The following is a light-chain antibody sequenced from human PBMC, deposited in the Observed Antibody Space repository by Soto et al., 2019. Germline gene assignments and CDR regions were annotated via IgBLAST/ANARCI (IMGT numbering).Light chain of an antibody. CDR1: SSNIGAGYD. CDR3: HSYDSSLSGVV. V-gene: IGLV1-40*01. CDR2: ANT. Sequence: QSVLTQPPSVSVAPGQRVTISCTGSSSNIGAGYDVHWYQQVPGTAPKLLIYANTNRPSGVPDRFSGSKSGTSASLAITGLQAEDEADYYCHSYDSSLSGVVFGGGTKLTVL. J-gene: IGLJ2*01.